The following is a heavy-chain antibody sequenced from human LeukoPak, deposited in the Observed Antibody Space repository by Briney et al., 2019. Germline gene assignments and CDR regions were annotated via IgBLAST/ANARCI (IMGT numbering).Heavy chain of an antibody. CDR2: IYYSGST. J-gene: IGHJ4*02. CDR1: DGSINSYY. Sequence: SETLSLTCSVSDGSINSYYWSWIRQPPGKGLEWIGYIYYSGSTYYNPSLKSRVTISVDTSENQFSLKLSSVTAADTAVYYCARGRPTYPDYWGQGTLVTVSS. V-gene: IGHV4-30-4*01. D-gene: IGHD2-2*01. CDR3: ARGRPTYPDY.